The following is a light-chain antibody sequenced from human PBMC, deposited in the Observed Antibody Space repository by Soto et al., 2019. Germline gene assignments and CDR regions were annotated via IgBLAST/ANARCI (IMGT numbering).Light chain of an antibody. CDR3: SSYTRRRNFF. Sequence: QSALTQPASVSGSPGQSITISCTGTSSDVGGYNYVSWYQQHPGKAPKLMIYDVSNRPSGVSNRFSGSKSGNTASLTISGLQAEYEADYYCSSYTRRRNFFFGGGTKRTVL. CDR1: SSDVGGYNY. CDR2: DVS. J-gene: IGLJ2*01. V-gene: IGLV2-14*01.